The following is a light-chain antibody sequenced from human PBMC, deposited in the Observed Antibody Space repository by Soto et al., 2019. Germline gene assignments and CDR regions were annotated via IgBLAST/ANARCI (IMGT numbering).Light chain of an antibody. Sequence: EIVLTQSPGTLSLSPEERVTLSCRASQSVSSSYLAWYQPKPGQAPSLLIYGASRRGTSIPDRFSGSGSGTDFTLTISRLEAEDFAVYYCQQFGNSAWTFGQGTKVEIK. J-gene: IGKJ1*01. CDR2: GAS. V-gene: IGKV3-20*01. CDR3: QQFGNSAWT. CDR1: QSVSSSY.